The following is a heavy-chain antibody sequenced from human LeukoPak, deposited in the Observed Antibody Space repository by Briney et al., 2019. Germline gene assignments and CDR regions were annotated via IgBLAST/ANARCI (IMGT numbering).Heavy chain of an antibody. J-gene: IGHJ6*02. CDR3: ARDGTASTPEDV. D-gene: IGHD1-26*01. V-gene: IGHV3-74*01. CDR1: GFTFNTYW. Sequence: GGSLRLSCAASGFTFNTYWMHRVRQAPGEGLVWVSLIYGDGTTAIYADSVKGRFTVSRDNAKNTLYLQMNSLRAEDTAVYYCARDGTASTPEDVWGQGTTVTVSS. CDR2: IYGDGTTA.